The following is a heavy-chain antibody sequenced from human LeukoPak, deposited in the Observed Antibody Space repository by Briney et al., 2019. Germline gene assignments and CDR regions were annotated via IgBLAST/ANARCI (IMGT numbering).Heavy chain of an antibody. J-gene: IGHJ6*02. CDR3: ARHGGYDYWSLNYYYYYGMDV. Sequence: PSETLSLTCTVSGGSISSYYWSWIRQPPGKGLEWIGHIYYSGSTNYNPSLKSRVTISVDTSKNQFSLKLSSVTAADTAVYYCARHGGYDYWSLNYYYYYGMDVWGQGTTVTVSS. CDR1: GGSISSYY. V-gene: IGHV4-59*08. D-gene: IGHD5-12*01. CDR2: IYYSGST.